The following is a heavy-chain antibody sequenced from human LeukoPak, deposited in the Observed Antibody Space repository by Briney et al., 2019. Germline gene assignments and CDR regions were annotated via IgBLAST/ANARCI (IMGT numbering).Heavy chain of an antibody. J-gene: IGHJ4*02. CDR3: ARHGHGYNPFDY. V-gene: IGHV4-39*01. CDR1: ASPISINRYF. D-gene: IGHD5-24*01. CDR2: TYYRRST. Sequence: SDTLTLPCTVSASPISINRYFCPWIRQPPGKALQRIGSTYYRRSTYYNPSLLSRATISLDTSKYQFSLTLRSVTTADTAVYYCARHGHGYNPFDYWGQGILVTVSS.